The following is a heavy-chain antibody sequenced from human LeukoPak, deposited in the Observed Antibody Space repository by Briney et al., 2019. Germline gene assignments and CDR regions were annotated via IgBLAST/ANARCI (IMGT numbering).Heavy chain of an antibody. J-gene: IGHJ6*02. CDR2: IYYSGST. CDR3: AGDGVVPAASYYYGMDV. Sequence: PSQTLSLTCTVSGGSISSGDYYWSWIRQPPGKGLEWIGYIYYSGSTYYNPSLKSRVTISVDTSKNQFSLKLSSVTAADTAVYYCAGDGVVPAASYYYGMDVWGQGTTVTVSS. D-gene: IGHD2-2*01. V-gene: IGHV4-30-4*01. CDR1: GGSISSGDYY.